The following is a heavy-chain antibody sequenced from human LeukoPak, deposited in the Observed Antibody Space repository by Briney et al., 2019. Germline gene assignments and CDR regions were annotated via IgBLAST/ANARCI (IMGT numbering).Heavy chain of an antibody. J-gene: IGHJ4*02. CDR2: IDYSGDT. CDR1: GGSISSGDYF. D-gene: IGHD4-23*01. V-gene: IGHV4-30-4*01. CDR3: ATLTTVVTAYYFDH. Sequence: SETLSLTCTVSGGSISSGDYFWTWVRQRPGKGLEWLGFIDYSGDTYYNPPLKSRLAISADTSKSQFSLKLTSVTAADTAVYYCATLTTVVTAYYFDHWGQGTLVTVSS.